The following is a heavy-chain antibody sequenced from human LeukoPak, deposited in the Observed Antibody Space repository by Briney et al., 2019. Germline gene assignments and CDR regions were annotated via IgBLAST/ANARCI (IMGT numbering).Heavy chain of an antibody. CDR3: ARDPSNTSGYNAWFDS. CDR2: ISCYTGDT. CDR1: GCTFIRQC. V-gene: IGHV1-18*01. J-gene: IGHJ5*02. D-gene: IGHD3-22*01. Sequence: AAVNVSHMASGCTFIRQCIRGLRPPPGQGVDGMGWISCYTGDTHYAQNHRGRFTMTTNASTSTAYMELRSLRSDDTAVYYCARDPSNTSGYNAWFDSWGQGTLVTVSS.